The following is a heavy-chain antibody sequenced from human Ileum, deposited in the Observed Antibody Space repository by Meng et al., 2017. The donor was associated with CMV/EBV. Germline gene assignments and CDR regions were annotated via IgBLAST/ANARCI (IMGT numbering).Heavy chain of an antibody. CDR1: GCSVSSGDYY. Sequence: GLVQAAPPLSLSCDVSGCSVSSGDYYWRWNLQTPGKGLEWIGYIYYSGSTYYNPSLKSRVTISGDTSKNQFSLKLSSVTAADTAVYYCARERRYYGSGSYYTAHWGQGTLVTVSS. CDR3: ARERRYYGSGSYYTAH. D-gene: IGHD3-10*01. CDR2: IYYSGST. J-gene: IGHJ4*02. V-gene: IGHV4-30-4*01.